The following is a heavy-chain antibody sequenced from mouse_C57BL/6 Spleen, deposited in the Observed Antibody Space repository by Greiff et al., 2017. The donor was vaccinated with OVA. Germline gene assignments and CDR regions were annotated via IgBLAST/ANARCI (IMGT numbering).Heavy chain of an antibody. CDR1: GYTFTDYE. D-gene: IGHD2-1*01. Sequence: VQLQQSGAELVRPGASVTLSCKASGYTFTDYEMHWVKQTPVHGLEWIGAIDPETGGTAYNQKFKGKAILTADKSYSTAYMELRSLTSEDSAVYYCTRSYGNGYWYFDVWGTGTTVTVSS. CDR3: TRSYGNGYWYFDV. J-gene: IGHJ1*03. CDR2: IDPETGGT. V-gene: IGHV1-15*01.